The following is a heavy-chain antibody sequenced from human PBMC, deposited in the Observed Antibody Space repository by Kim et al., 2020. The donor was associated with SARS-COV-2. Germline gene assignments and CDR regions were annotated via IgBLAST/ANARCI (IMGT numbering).Heavy chain of an antibody. V-gene: IGHV3-30*18. CDR1: GFTFSSYG. CDR2: ISYDGSNK. D-gene: IGHD3-22*01. CDR3: AKVLTGIGSYYDSSGSAEYFQH. J-gene: IGHJ1*01. Sequence: GGSLRLSCAASGFTFSSYGMHWVRQAPGKGLEWVAVISYDGSNKYYADSVKGRFTISRDNSKNTLYLQMNSLRAEDTAVYYCAKVLTGIGSYYDSSGSAEYFQHWGQGTLVTVSS.